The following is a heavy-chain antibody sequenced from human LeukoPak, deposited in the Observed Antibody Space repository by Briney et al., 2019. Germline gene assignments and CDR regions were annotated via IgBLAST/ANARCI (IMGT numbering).Heavy chain of an antibody. Sequence: SETLSLTCTVSGGSMSNSSYYWGWIRQPPGKGLEWIGSIYYTGSTYYNPSFKSRITISVDTSKNQFSLKVISVTAADTAVYYCARDFYGGNSGLNLNYFDYWGQGTLVTVSS. CDR1: GGSMSNSSYY. D-gene: IGHD4-23*01. CDR3: ARDFYGGNSGLNLNYFDY. J-gene: IGHJ4*02. V-gene: IGHV4-39*02. CDR2: IYYTGST.